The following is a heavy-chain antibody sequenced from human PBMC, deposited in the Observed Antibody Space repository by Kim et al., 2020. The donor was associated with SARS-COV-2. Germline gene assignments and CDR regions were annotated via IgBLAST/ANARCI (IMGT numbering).Heavy chain of an antibody. Sequence: TRYAQKFQGRVTMTRDTSTATVYMELSSLRSEDSAVYYCARGRGGSYWDYWGQGTLVTVSS. D-gene: IGHD3-16*01. CDR2: T. CDR3: ARGRGGSYWDY. V-gene: IGHV1-46*01. J-gene: IGHJ4*02.